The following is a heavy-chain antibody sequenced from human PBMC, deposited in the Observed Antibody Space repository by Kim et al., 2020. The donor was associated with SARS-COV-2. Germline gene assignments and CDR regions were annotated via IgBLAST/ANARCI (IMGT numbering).Heavy chain of an antibody. Sequence: NGDTNYAQKLQGRLTLTTDTSTSTAYMDLRSLRSDDAAVYYCARGTTADYWGQGTLVTVSS. V-gene: IGHV1-18*01. CDR3: ARGTTADY. CDR2: NGDT. D-gene: IGHD1-1*01. J-gene: IGHJ4*02.